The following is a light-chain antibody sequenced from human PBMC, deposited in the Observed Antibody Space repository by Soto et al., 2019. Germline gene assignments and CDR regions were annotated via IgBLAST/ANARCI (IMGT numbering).Light chain of an antibody. J-gene: IGLJ1*01. CDR3: TSYTSSNTLEV. CDR2: DVG. CDR1: SSDVGGYDY. Sequence: QSVLTQPASVSVSPGQSITISCTGTSSDVGGYDYVSWYQQHPGKAPKLMIYDVGNRPSGISDRFSGSKSGNTASLTISGLQAEDEADYYCTSYTSSNTLEVFGTGTKVTVL. V-gene: IGLV2-14*01.